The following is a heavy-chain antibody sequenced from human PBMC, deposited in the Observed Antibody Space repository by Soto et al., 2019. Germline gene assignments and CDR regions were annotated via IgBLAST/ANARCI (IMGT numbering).Heavy chain of an antibody. J-gene: IGHJ4*02. CDR2: IIPILGIA. D-gene: IGHD2-2*02. CDR3: AMEYCSSTSCYRDY. CDR1: GGTFSSYT. Sequence: QVQLVQSGAEVKKPGSSVKVSCKASGGTFSSYTISWVRQAPGQGLEWMGRIIPILGIANYAQKFQGRVTITADKPTRTAYMGLSSLRSEDTAVYYCAMEYCSSTSCYRDYWGQGTLVTVSS. V-gene: IGHV1-69*02.